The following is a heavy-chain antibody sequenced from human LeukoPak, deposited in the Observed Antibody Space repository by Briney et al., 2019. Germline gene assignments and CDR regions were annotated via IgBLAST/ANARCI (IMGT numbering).Heavy chain of an antibody. V-gene: IGHV1-24*01. CDR3: ATHKAAAPLYYYYMGV. CDR2: FDPEDGET. J-gene: IGHJ6*03. CDR1: GYTLTELS. Sequence: APVKVSCKVSGYTLTELSMHWVRQAPGKGLEWMGGFDPEDGETIYAQKFQGRVTMTEDTSTDTAYMELSSLRSEDTAVYYCATHKAAAPLYYYYMGVWGKGTTVTVSS. D-gene: IGHD6-13*01.